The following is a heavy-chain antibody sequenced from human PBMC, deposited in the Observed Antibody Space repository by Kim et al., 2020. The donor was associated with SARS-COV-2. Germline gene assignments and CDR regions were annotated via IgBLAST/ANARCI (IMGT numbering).Heavy chain of an antibody. V-gene: IGHV1-24*01. CDR2: FDPEDGET. CDR3: ATEEIAVAGTDYYYYGMDV. D-gene: IGHD6-19*01. Sequence: ASVKVSCKVSGYTLTELSMHWVRQAPGKGLEWMGGFDPEDGETIYAQKFQGRVTMTEDTSTDTAYMELSSLRSEDTAVYYCATEEIAVAGTDYYYYGMDVWGQGTTVTVS. J-gene: IGHJ6*02. CDR1: GYTLTELS.